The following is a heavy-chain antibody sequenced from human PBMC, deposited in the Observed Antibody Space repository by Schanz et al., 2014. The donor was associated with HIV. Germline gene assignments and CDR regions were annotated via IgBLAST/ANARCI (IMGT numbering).Heavy chain of an antibody. Sequence: QVQLVQSGTEVKKPGASVKVSCKASGYSFTNFDVSWVRQAPGQGLEWMGWINTSTGNVDYSQNFQARVTLTTDTSTRTVYMELRSLRSDDTAVYYCARGQDWPGPQLDHWGHGTLVIVSS. J-gene: IGHJ5*02. D-gene: IGHD3-9*01. CDR1: GYSFTNFD. CDR3: ARGQDWPGPQLDH. CDR2: INTSTGNV. V-gene: IGHV1-18*01.